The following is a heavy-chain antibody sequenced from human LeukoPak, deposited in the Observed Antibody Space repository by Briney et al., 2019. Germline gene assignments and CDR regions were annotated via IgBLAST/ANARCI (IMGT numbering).Heavy chain of an antibody. CDR3: ARHPMVGMTFGGVIDPPDY. V-gene: IGHV4-39*01. CDR1: GGSISSSSYY. J-gene: IGHJ4*02. D-gene: IGHD3-16*02. CDR2: IYYSGST. Sequence: SQTLSLTCTVSGGSISSSSYYWGWIRQPPGKGLEWIGSIYYSGSTYYNPSLKSRVTISVDTSKNQFSLKLSSVTAADTAVYYCARHPMVGMTFGGVIDPPDYWGQGTLVTVSS.